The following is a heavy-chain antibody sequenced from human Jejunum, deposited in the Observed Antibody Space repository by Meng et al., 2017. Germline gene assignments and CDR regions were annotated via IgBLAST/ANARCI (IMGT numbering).Heavy chain of an antibody. CDR3: AHRLAYRNYWDVDWFDP. CDR2: IYWDDDK. J-gene: IGHJ5*02. Sequence: QITLNESGPTLVKPTQTLTLTFTFSGFSLTTNGVGVGWLRQSPGKALECLGIIYWDDDKRYNPSLRNRLTLTKDTSKNQVVLTMTNMDPVDTATYYCAHRLAYRNYWDVDWFDPWGQGTLVTVSS. V-gene: IGHV2-5*02. CDR1: GFSLTTNGVG. D-gene: IGHD1-1*01.